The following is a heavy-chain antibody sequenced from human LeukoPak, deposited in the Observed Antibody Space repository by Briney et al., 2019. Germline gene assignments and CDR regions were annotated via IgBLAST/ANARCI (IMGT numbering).Heavy chain of an antibody. CDR3: AKDRLGATLYFDD. CDR2: MSGSGGTT. V-gene: IGHV3-23*01. J-gene: IGHJ4*02. Sequence: GGTLRLSCAASGFTFSTYGMSWVRQAPGKGLEWVSAMSGSGGTTYYADSVKGRLTISRDNSKNTLYLQMNSLRAEDTAVYYCAKDRLGATLYFDDWGQGTLVTVSS. D-gene: IGHD1-26*01. CDR1: GFTFSTYG.